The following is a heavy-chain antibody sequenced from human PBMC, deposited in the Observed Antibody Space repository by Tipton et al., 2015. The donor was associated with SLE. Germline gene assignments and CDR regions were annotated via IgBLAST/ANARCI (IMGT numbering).Heavy chain of an antibody. CDR1: GGSISSGNYY. J-gene: IGHJ4*02. CDR3: ARRHYSGPFDA. Sequence: TLSLTCTVSGGSISSGNYYWNWIRQHPGKGLEWIGYIYYSGYTYYNPSLKSRVSISLDTSKNQFSLKLTSVTAADTAVYYCARRHYSGPFDAWGQGPLVTVSS. CDR2: IYYSGYT. V-gene: IGHV4-31*03. D-gene: IGHD5-12*01.